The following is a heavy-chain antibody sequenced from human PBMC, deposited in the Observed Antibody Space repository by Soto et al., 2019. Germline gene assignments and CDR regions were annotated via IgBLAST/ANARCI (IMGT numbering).Heavy chain of an antibody. J-gene: IGHJ4*02. V-gene: IGHV4-61*01. D-gene: IGHD3-3*01. CDR1: GGSVSSGSYY. Sequence: SETLSLTCTVSGGSVSSGSYYWSCIRQPPGKGLEWIGYIYYSGSTNYNPSLKSRVTISVDTSKNQFSLKLSSVTAVDTAVYYCARVGPIFPDSWGQGTLVTVSS. CDR3: ARVGPIFPDS. CDR2: IYYSGST.